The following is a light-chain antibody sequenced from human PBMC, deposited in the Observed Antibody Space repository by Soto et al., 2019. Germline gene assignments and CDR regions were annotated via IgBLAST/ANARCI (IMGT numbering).Light chain of an antibody. CDR2: DVT. J-gene: IGLJ2*01. CDR1: SSDVGYYNY. V-gene: IGLV2-14*01. Sequence: QSVLTQPASVSGSPGQSITISCTGTSSDVGYYNYVSWYQQRPGRAPKLMIFDVTNRPSGVSNRFSGSKSGNTASLTISGLQAEDEADYYCSSYTSSISLIFGGGTKVTVL. CDR3: SSYTSSISLI.